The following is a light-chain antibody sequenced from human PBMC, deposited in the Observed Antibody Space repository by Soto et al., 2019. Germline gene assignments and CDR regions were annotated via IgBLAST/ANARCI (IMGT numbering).Light chain of an antibody. J-gene: IGKJ1*01. V-gene: IGKV4-1*01. CDR3: QQYYSTPWT. Sequence: DIVMTQSPDSLAVSLGERATINCKSSQSVLYSSNNQNYLAWYQQKPGQPPKLLIYWASTRESGVPDRFSGSGSGTDFTLTISSLQAEGVAVYYCQQYYSTPWTFGQGTKVEIK. CDR1: QSVLYSSNNQNY. CDR2: WAS.